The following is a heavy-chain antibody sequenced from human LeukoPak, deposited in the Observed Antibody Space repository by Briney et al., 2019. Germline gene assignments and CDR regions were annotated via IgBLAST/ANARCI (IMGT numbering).Heavy chain of an antibody. V-gene: IGHV1-18*01. CDR2: ISAYNGNT. D-gene: IGHD3-9*01. Sequence: ASVKVSCKASGYTFTSYGISWVRQAPGQGLEWMGWISAYNGNTNYAQKPQGRVTMTTDTSTSTAYMELRSLRSDDTAVYYCARKYYDILTGYSAYYYYYCMDVWGKGTTVTVSS. J-gene: IGHJ6*03. CDR1: GYTFTSYG. CDR3: ARKYYDILTGYSAYYYYYCMDV.